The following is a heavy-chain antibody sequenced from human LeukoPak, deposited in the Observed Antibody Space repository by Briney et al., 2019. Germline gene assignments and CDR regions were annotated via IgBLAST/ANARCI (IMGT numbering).Heavy chain of an antibody. Sequence: GGSLRLSCAASGFTFSSYAMSWVRQAPGKGLEWVSSITISGATTYYADSVKGRLTISRDNSKTTLYLQMNSLRAEDTAVYYCATYGSGSYYRKAFDCWGQGTLVTVSS. D-gene: IGHD3-10*01. J-gene: IGHJ4*02. CDR1: GFTFSSYA. V-gene: IGHV3-23*01. CDR3: ATYGSGSYYRKAFDC. CDR2: ITISGATT.